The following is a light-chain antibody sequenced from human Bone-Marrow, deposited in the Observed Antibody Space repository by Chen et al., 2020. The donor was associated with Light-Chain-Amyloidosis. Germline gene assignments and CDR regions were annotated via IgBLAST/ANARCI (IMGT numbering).Light chain of an antibody. CDR1: SGSIATNY. V-gene: IGLV6-57*01. Sequence: NFMLTQPHSVLESPGKTAIISCTRSSGSIATNYGQWYQQRPGSSPTTVIYEDDQRPSGVPDRFSGSIDRSSNSASLTISGLKTEDEADYYCQSYQGSSQGVFGGGTKLTVL. CDR2: EDD. CDR3: QSYQGSSQGV. J-gene: IGLJ3*02.